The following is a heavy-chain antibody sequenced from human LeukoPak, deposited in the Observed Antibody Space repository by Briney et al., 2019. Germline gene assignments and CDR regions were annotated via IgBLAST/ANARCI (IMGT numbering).Heavy chain of an antibody. CDR2: IGPNSGDT. Sequence: ASVKVSCKASGYTFTHYYIHWVRQAPGQGREWMGWIGPNSGDTSYAQKFQGRVTVTRDTSISTAYMELSRLRSDDTAVYYCGRNRLGKALDIWGQGTMVTVSS. CDR1: GYTFTHYY. D-gene: IGHD7-27*01. V-gene: IGHV1-2*02. J-gene: IGHJ3*02. CDR3: GRNRLGKALDI.